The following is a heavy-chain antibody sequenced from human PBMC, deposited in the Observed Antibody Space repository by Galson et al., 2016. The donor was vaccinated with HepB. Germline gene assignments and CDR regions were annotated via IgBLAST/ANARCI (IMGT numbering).Heavy chain of an antibody. Sequence: LSLTCTVSGGSISRSRYFWGWIRQPPGRGLEWIGNIYYNETTYYNPSLRSRVSISVDTSKSQLSLKLNSVTAADTAVYYCARLGYSAYGLDSWGQGTRVSVSS. V-gene: IGHV4-39*01. CDR2: IYYNETT. J-gene: IGHJ4*02. CDR1: GGSISRSRYF. CDR3: ARLGYSAYGLDS. D-gene: IGHD5-12*01.